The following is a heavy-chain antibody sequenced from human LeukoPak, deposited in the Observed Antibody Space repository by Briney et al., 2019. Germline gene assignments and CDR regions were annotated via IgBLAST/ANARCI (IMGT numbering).Heavy chain of an antibody. V-gene: IGHV1-46*01. J-gene: IGHJ6*02. CDR1: GYTFTSYY. CDR3: ARGLSSSWGQGGMDV. CDR2: INPSGGST. Sequence: ASVKVSCKASGYTFTSYYMHWVRPAPGQGLEWVGIINPSGGSTSYAQKFQGRVTMTRDTSTSTVYMELSSLRSEDTAVYYCARGLSSSWGQGGMDVWGQGTTVTVSS. D-gene: IGHD6-13*01.